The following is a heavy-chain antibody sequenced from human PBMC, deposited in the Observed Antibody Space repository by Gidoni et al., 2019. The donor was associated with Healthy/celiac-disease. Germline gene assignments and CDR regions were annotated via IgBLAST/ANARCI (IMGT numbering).Heavy chain of an antibody. CDR1: GYSFTSYW. Sequence: EVQLVQSGAEVKKPGESLKISCKGSGYSFTSYWIGWVRQMPGKGLEWMGIIYPGDSDTRYSPSFQGQVTISADKSISTAYLQWSSLKASDTAMYYCARQPGIAAAGTRFGYYYYMDVWGKGTTVTVSS. D-gene: IGHD6-13*01. J-gene: IGHJ6*03. CDR2: IYPGDSDT. CDR3: ARQPGIAAAGTRFGYYYYMDV. V-gene: IGHV5-51*01.